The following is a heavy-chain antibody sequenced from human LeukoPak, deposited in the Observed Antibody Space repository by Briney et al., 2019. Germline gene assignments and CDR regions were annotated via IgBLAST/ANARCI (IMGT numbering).Heavy chain of an antibody. CDR3: AKDPRYDSSGYSFDY. CDR2: ISGSGGST. V-gene: IGHV3-23*01. Sequence: GGSLRLSCAASGFTFSSYAMSWVRQAPGKGREWVSAISGSGGSTYYADSVKGRFTISRDNSKNTLYLQMNSLRAEDTAVYYCAKDPRYDSSGYSFDYWGQGTLVTVSS. J-gene: IGHJ4*02. CDR1: GFTFSSYA. D-gene: IGHD3-22*01.